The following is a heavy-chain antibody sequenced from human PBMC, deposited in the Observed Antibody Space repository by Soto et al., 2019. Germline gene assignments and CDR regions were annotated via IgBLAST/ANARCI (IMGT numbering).Heavy chain of an antibody. CDR1: GLTFSDYY. V-gene: IGHV3-11*04. Sequence: GPMRLSCAASGLTFSDYYMSWIRKATGKGLEWVSYISSSSTIYYADSVKGRFTISRDNAKNSLYLQMNSLRAEDTAVYYCARDRFDYYDSSGYWRFDPWGQGTLVTVSS. CDR3: ARDRFDYYDSSGYWRFDP. D-gene: IGHD3-22*01. J-gene: IGHJ5*02. CDR2: ISSSSTI.